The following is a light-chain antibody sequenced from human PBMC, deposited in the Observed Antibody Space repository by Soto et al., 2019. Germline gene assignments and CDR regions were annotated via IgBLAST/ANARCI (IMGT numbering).Light chain of an antibody. J-gene: IGLJ1*01. CDR2: NVY. Sequence: QSVLTQPASVSGSPGQSITISCTGTSSDVGAYNFVSWHQQHPGKAPKLMIYNVYDRPSGISYRFSGSKSGNTASLTISGLQGEDEADYYCRAYTVGEPYVFGTGTKVIVL. V-gene: IGLV2-14*03. CDR1: SSDVGAYNF. CDR3: RAYTVGEPYV.